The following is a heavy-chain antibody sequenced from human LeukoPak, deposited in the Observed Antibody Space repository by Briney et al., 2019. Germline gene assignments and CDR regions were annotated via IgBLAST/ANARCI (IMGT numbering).Heavy chain of an antibody. Sequence: GGSLRLSCAASGFTFSSYWMHWVRQAPGKGLVWVSRINSDGSSTSYADSVKGRFTISRDNAKNTLYLQMNSLRAEDTAVYYCAGGVWAGSSLGVCDYWGQGTLVTVSS. CDR2: INSDGSST. CDR1: GFTFSSYW. CDR3: AGGVWAGSSLGVCDY. J-gene: IGHJ4*02. D-gene: IGHD3-16*01. V-gene: IGHV3-74*01.